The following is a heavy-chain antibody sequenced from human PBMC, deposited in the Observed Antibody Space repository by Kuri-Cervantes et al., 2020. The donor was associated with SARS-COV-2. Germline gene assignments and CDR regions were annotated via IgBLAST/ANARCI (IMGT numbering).Heavy chain of an antibody. CDR1: GVSISSYY. CDR3: ARGGYLINSIQYDCLDV. V-gene: IGHV4-59*01. D-gene: IGHD3-22*01. Sequence: SEPLSPTCRVSGVSISSYYWSWIRQTPGKGLGWIGYIYYDGSTSYNPSLKSRVTISLDTSKNHFSLNLRSVTAADTAAYYCARGGYLINSIQYDCLDVWGQGTTVTVSS. J-gene: IGHJ6*02. CDR2: IYYDGST.